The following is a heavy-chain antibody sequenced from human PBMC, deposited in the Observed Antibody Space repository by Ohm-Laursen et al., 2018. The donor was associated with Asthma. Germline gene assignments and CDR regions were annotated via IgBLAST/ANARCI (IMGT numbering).Heavy chain of an antibody. D-gene: IGHD3-3*01. CDR1: GFTFSSYA. CDR3: AKDFDGRFLEGAMDV. CDR2: ISGSGGST. J-gene: IGHJ6*02. V-gene: IGHV3-23*01. Sequence: SLRLSCAASGFTFSSYAMSWVRQAPGKGLEWVSAISGSGGSTYYADSVKGRFTISRDNAKNTLYLQMNSLGAEDTAVYYCAKDFDGRFLEGAMDVWGQGTTVTVSS.